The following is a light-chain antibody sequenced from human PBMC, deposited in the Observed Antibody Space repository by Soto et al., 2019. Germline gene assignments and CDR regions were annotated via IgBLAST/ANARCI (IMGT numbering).Light chain of an antibody. CDR1: SSDAGTYDF. J-gene: IGLJ1*01. Sequence: QSALTQPRSVSGSPGQSVTISCTGTSSDAGTYDFVSWYQQHPGKAPRLMIFDVSERPSGVPDRFSGSKSDTTASLTVSGLQAEDEADYYCSSFAGTNSFVFGTGTKVTV. CDR3: SSFAGTNSFV. CDR2: DVS. V-gene: IGLV2-11*01.